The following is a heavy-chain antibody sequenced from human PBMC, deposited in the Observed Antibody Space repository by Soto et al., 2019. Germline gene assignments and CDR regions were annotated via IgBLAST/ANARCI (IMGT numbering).Heavy chain of an antibody. V-gene: IGHV5-51*01. CDR2: IYPDDFDT. CDR1: GYSFSNYW. D-gene: IGHD5-18*01. Sequence: PGESLKISCKASGYSFSNYWIGWVRQRPGKGLEWLGIIYPDDFDTIYSPSFQGHVTISVDKSFSTAYLQWSSLRASDTAMYYCARRYTYYGVKYFDLWGQGTLVTVS. CDR3: ARRYTYYGVKYFDL. J-gene: IGHJ5*02.